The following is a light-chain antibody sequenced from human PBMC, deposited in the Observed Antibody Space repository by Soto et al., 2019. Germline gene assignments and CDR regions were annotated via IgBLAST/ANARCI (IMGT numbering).Light chain of an antibody. V-gene: IGLV2-11*01. J-gene: IGLJ3*02. Sequence: QSALTQPRSVSGSPGQSVTISCTGTSNDVGDYDFVSWYHQHPGKVPSLVIFDVNVRPSGVPNRFSGSKSGTTASLTISGLLTEDEGIYYCCSYAGSYTWVFGGGTKVTVL. CDR3: CSYAGSYTWV. CDR2: DVN. CDR1: SNDVGDYDF.